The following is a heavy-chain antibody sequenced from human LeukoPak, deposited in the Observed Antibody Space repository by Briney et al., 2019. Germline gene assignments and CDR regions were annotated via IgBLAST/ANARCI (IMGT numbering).Heavy chain of an antibody. CDR1: GFTFSSYG. J-gene: IGHJ6*03. D-gene: IGHD3-9*01. CDR2: IRYDGSNK. Sequence: GGSLRLSCAASGFTFSSYGMHWVRQAPGKGLEWVAFIRYDGSNKYYADSVKGRFTISRDNSKNTLYLQMNSLRAEDTAVYYCAKVQPLLRYFDRTPQDYYMDVWGKGTTVTISS. CDR3: AKVQPLLRYFDRTPQDYYMDV. V-gene: IGHV3-30*02.